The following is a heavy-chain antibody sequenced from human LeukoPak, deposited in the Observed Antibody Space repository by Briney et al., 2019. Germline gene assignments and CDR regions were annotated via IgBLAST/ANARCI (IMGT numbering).Heavy chain of an antibody. D-gene: IGHD6-19*01. J-gene: IGHJ4*02. Sequence: SETLSLTCTVSGGSISSSTYYWGWIRQPPGKGLERIGSGYYSGSTYYNPSLKSRVTISVDTSKNQFSLKLSSVTAADTAVYYCARHRSVAGQDYFDYWGQGTLVTVSS. CDR1: GGSISSSTYY. CDR2: GYYSGST. V-gene: IGHV4-39*01. CDR3: ARHRSVAGQDYFDY.